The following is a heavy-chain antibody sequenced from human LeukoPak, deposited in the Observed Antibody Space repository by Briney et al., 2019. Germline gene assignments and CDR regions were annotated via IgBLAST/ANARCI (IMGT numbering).Heavy chain of an antibody. CDR2: ISGSGGST. D-gene: IGHD4-17*01. CDR1: GFTFSSYA. CDR3: AKDRDYGDSDY. Sequence: GGSLRLSCAASGFTFSSYAMGWVRQAPGKGLEWVSAISGSGGSTYYADSVKGRFTISRDNSKNTLYLQMNSPRAEDTAVYYCAKDRDYGDSDYWGQGTLVTVSS. V-gene: IGHV3-23*01. J-gene: IGHJ4*02.